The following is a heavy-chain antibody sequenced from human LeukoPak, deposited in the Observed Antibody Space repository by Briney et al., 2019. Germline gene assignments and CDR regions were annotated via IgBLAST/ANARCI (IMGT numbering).Heavy chain of an antibody. CDR2: IYTSGST. D-gene: IGHD6-19*01. J-gene: IGHJ5*02. Sequence: PSETLSLTCTVSGGSISSYYWSWIRQPAGKGLEWIGRIYTSGSTNYNPSLKSRVTMSVDTSKNQFSLKLSSVTAADTAVYYCARDLNSSGWYRPRFDPWGQGTLVTVSS. CDR3: ARDLNSSGWYRPRFDP. V-gene: IGHV4-4*07. CDR1: GGSISSYY.